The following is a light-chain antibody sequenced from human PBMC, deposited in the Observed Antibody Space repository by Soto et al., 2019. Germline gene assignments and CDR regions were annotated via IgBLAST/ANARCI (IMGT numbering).Light chain of an antibody. CDR3: QQRADWPPWT. V-gene: IGKV3-11*01. Sequence: EIVSTQSPATPSLSPGERATLSCRASQSVGSSLAWYQKKPGQAPRLIYDASNRATGIPARFSGSGSGTDFNLTISSLEPEDFAVYYCQQRADWPPWTFGQGTKVDIK. J-gene: IGKJ1*01. CDR2: DAS. CDR1: QSVGSS.